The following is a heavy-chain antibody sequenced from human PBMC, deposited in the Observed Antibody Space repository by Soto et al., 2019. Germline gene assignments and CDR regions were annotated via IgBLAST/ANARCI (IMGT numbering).Heavy chain of an antibody. J-gene: IGHJ4*02. V-gene: IGHV1-58*01. Sequence: AVKVSCKASGFTFTSSAVQWVRQARGQRLEWIGWVVVGSGNTNYAQKFQERVTITRDMSTSTAYMELSSLRSEDTAVYYCAASYDFWSGYYWGNWGQGTLVTVSS. CDR3: AASYDFWSGYYWGN. D-gene: IGHD3-3*01. CDR2: VVVGSGNT. CDR1: GFTFTSSA.